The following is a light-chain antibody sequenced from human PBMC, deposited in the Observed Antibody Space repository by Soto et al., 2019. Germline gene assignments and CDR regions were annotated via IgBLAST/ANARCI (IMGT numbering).Light chain of an antibody. Sequence: QSALAQPASVSGSPGQSIAISCTGTSSDVGGYSYVSWYQQQPGKAPKLVISDVSNRPSGVSDRFSGSKSGNTASLTISGLQTEDEADYYCASYTTSSTYVFGTGTKVTX. CDR1: SSDVGGYSY. J-gene: IGLJ1*01. CDR3: ASYTTSSTYV. CDR2: DVS. V-gene: IGLV2-14*01.